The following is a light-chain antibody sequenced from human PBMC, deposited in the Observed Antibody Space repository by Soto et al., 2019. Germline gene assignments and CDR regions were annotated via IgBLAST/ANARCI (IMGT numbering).Light chain of an antibody. Sequence: EIVMTQSPATLSVSPGERATLSCRANQSVSSNLAWYQQKPGQTPKLLIYVASTRATGIPARFSGSGSGTEFTLTISSLQSEDFAVYYCQQYNVWPLTFGGGTKAEFK. CDR3: QQYNVWPLT. V-gene: IGKV3-15*01. CDR1: QSVSSN. CDR2: VAS. J-gene: IGKJ4*01.